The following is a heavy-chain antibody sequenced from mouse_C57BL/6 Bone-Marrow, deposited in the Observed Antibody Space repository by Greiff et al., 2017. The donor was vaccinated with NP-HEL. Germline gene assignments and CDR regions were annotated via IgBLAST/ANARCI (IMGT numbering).Heavy chain of an antibody. V-gene: IGHV14-4*01. CDR2: IDPENGGT. D-gene: IGHD1-1*01. J-gene: IGHJ4*01. CDR1: GFNIKDDY. Sequence: VQLKESGAELVRPGASVKLSCTVSGFNIKDDYMHWVKQRPEQGLEWIGWIDPENGGTDYASKFQGKATLTADTSSNTAYLQLSSLTSEDTAVYYCTTGGRSTYAMDSWGQGTSATVSP. CDR3: TTGGRSTYAMDS.